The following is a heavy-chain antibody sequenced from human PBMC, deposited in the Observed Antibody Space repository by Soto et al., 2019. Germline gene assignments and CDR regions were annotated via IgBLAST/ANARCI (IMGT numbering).Heavy chain of an antibody. V-gene: IGHV1-2*02. Sequence: ASVKVSCKASGFTFTSDYMHWVRQAPGQGLEWMGWIDPNSGGTNYAQKFQGRVTMTRDTSITTAYMELSRLRSDDTAVYYCARDLPVSLNPGDYLRKGTLVTVSS. CDR3: ARDLPVSLNPGDY. J-gene: IGHJ4*02. CDR1: GFTFTSDY. D-gene: IGHD2-2*01. CDR2: IDPNSGGT.